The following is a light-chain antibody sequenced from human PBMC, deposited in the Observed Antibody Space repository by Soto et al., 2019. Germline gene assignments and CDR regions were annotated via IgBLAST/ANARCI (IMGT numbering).Light chain of an antibody. V-gene: IGKV3-11*01. CDR2: GAS. Sequence: IVLTPSPAILSLSPGERATLSCRASQSVGSYLAWYQQKPGQAPRLLMSGASSRASGVPVRFSGSGSGTDFTLTISSVQAEDVAVYYCQQYYDSPLTFGQGTRLEIK. CDR3: QQYYDSPLT. CDR1: QSVGSY. J-gene: IGKJ5*01.